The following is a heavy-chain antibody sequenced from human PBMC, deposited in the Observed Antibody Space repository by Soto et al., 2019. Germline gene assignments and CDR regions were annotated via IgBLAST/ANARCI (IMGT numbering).Heavy chain of an antibody. CDR1: GVSIDSGGYY. J-gene: IGHJ4*02. CDR3: ARDGGRCIGGTCLTN. Sequence: QVHLQESGPGLVKPSQTLSLICSVSGVSIDSGGYYWSWNRQRPGKGLEWIGFIYYRGGGTFSKPALEGRAAISVDTSKNHLLLDLTSMTAADTAVYYCARDGGRCIGGTCLTNWGQGTLVTVSS. D-gene: IGHD2-15*01. V-gene: IGHV4-31*03. CDR2: IYYRGGGT.